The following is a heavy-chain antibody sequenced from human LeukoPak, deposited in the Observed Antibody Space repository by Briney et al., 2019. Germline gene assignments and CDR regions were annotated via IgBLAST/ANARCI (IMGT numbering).Heavy chain of an antibody. D-gene: IGHD1-1*01. CDR3: ARERETYNDY. V-gene: IGHV3-7*01. CDR2: IKRDGSET. CDR1: GFTFSTFW. J-gene: IGHJ4*02. Sequence: GGSLRLSCAVSGFTFSTFWMTWVRQAPGKGLEWVSSIKRDGSETYYAASVRGRFTISRDNAKNSLYLQMNSLRAEDTAVYFCARERETYNDYWGQGTLVTVSS.